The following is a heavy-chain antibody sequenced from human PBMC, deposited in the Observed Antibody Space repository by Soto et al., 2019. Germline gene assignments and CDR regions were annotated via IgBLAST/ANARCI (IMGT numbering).Heavy chain of an antibody. CDR3: ARETTGGDWLDP. V-gene: IGHV4-59*01. D-gene: IGHD4-4*01. J-gene: IGHJ5*02. CDR2: IYYSGIA. CDR1: GGSISNYY. Sequence: PSETLSLTCTVSGGSISNYYWSWIRQPPGKGLEWIGYIYYSGIANYNPSLKSRVTISVDTSKNQFSLKLSSVTAADTAMYYCARETTGGDWLDPWGQGTLVTVSS.